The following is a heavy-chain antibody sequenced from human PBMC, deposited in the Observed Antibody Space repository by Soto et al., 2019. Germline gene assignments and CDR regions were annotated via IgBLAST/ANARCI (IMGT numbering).Heavy chain of an antibody. J-gene: IGHJ4*02. CDR2: IHHTGST. V-gene: IGHV4-59*12. CDR1: GASMSTFY. D-gene: IGHD6-13*01. Sequence: QVQLQESGPGLVKPSETLSLTCIVSGASMSTFYWTWIRQPPGKGLEWIGYIHHTGSTNRNPSLHSRVAISGATSTHQFSLTLSSVTAADPAVYYCPRAPSPTSSSWYWFDYWGQGTLVTVSS. CDR3: PRAPSPTSSSWYWFDY.